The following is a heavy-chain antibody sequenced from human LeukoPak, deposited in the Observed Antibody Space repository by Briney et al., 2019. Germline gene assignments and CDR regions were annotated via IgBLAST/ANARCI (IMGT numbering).Heavy chain of an antibody. V-gene: IGHV3-9*01. CDR3: AKAPYYDFWSGYYPYFDY. CDR2: ICWNSGSI. D-gene: IGHD3-3*01. Sequence: SGGSLRLSCAASGFTFYDYDMHWVRHAPGKGLEWVSDICWNSGSIGYADSVKGRFTISRDNAKNSLYLQMNSLRAEDTALYYCAKAPYYDFWSGYYPYFDYWGQGTQVTVSS. J-gene: IGHJ4*02. CDR1: GFTFYDYD.